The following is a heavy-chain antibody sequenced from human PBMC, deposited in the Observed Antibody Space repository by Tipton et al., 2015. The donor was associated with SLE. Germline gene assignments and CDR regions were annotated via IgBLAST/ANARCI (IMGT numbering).Heavy chain of an antibody. CDR2: IWYDGSNK. J-gene: IGHJ6*02. V-gene: IGHV3-30*18. D-gene: IGHD1-26*01. Sequence: SLRLSCAASGFTFSSYGMHWVRQAPGKGLEWVAVIWYDGSNKYYADSVKGRFTISRDNSKNTLYLQMNSLRAEDTVVYYCAKDGGSYPYYGMDVGGQGPTVPVSS. CDR3: AKDGGSYPYYGMDV. CDR1: GFTFSSYG.